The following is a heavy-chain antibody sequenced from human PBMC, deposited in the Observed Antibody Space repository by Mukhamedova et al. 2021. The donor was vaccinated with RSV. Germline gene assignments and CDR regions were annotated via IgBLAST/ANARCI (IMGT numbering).Heavy chain of an antibody. CDR3: ASALGYCSSTSCYNSDY. Sequence: VRQPPGKGLEWIGEIYHSGSTNYNPSLKSRVTISVDKSKNQFSLKLSSVTAADTAVYYCASALGYCSSTSCYNSDYLGQGTLVT. V-gene: IGHV4-4*02. J-gene: IGHJ4*02. CDR2: IYHSGST. D-gene: IGHD2-2*02.